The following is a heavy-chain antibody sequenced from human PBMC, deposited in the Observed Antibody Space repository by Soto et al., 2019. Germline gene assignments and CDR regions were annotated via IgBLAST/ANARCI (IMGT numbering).Heavy chain of an antibody. D-gene: IGHD1-26*01. Sequence: ASVKVSCKASGGTFSSYAISWVRQAPGQGLEWMGGIIPIFGTANYAQKFQGRVTITADKSTSTAYMELSSLRSEDTAVYYCASSGHSGSYYGYYWGQGTLVTV. CDR1: GGTFSSYA. CDR3: ASSGHSGSYYGYY. J-gene: IGHJ4*02. CDR2: IIPIFGTA. V-gene: IGHV1-69*06.